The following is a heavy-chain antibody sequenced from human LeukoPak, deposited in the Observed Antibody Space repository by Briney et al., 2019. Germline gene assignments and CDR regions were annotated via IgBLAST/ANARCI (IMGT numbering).Heavy chain of an antibody. CDR3: ALGMAGTGKLDY. D-gene: IGHD6-19*01. CDR1: GYNFATYW. J-gene: IGHJ4*02. Sequence: GESLKISCKTSGYNFATYWISWVRQMPGKGLEWMGIIYPGDSDTRYSPSFQGQVTISADKSISTAYLQWSSLKASDTAMYYCALGMAGTGKLDYWGQGTLVTVSS. CDR2: IYPGDSDT. V-gene: IGHV5-51*01.